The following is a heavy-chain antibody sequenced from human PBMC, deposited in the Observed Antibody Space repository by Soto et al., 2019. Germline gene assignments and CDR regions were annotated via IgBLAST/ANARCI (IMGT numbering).Heavy chain of an antibody. CDR1: AFSLSTNGVG. D-gene: IGHD2-21*01. J-gene: IGHJ4*02. V-gene: IGHV2-5*01. Sequence: SGPTLVNPTQTLTLTCTFSAFSLSTNGVGVGWIRQPPGKPLEWLAVIYWNEDKRYSRSLKSRLSITKDTSKNQVVLTMTTMDPVDTATYYCVHTVMVHTIPGGHYFDYWGQGILVTVSS. CDR3: VHTVMVHTIPGGHYFDY. CDR2: IYWNEDK.